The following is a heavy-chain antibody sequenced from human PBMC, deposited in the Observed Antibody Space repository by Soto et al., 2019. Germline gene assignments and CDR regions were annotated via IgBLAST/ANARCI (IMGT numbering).Heavy chain of an antibody. CDR2: IKEDASEE. Sequence: EVQLVQSGGDLVQPGGSLRLSCVASGFTFSTYWMTWVRQAPGMGLEWVAGIKEDASEELYVDSVKGRFSVSRDNAKNSLYLQLNSLSAEDTAVYYCATAISSPFSNFDYWCQGSLVTVSS. CDR1: GFTFSTYW. V-gene: IGHV3-7*01. CDR3: ATAISSPFSNFDY. J-gene: IGHJ4*02. D-gene: IGHD2-2*01.